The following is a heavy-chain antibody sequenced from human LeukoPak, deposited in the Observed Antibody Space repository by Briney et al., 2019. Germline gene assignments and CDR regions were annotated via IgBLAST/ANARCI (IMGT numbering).Heavy chain of an antibody. CDR2: IDHENGEE. Sequence: GASVKVSCKVSGYSLSELSIHWVRQPLGKGLEWMAGIDHENGEEVSAQNFQGRVTVAKDTSTDTAYMELSGLKSDDSAIYYCATEGDYSLDYWGQGTQVIVSS. CDR1: GYSLSELS. J-gene: IGHJ4*02. CDR3: ATEGDYSLDY. D-gene: IGHD2-15*01. V-gene: IGHV1-24*01.